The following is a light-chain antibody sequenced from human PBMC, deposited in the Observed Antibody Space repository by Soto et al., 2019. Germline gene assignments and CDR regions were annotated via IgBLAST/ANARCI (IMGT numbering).Light chain of an antibody. CDR3: CSYAGSSTYV. Sequence: QSALTQPASVSGSPGQSITISCTGTSSDVGSYNLVSWYQQHPGKAPKLMFYEFSKRLSGFFYRFSGSEFGNTASLTFSGLQAEDEADYYCCSYAGSSTYVLGTGTKVTVL. J-gene: IGLJ1*01. CDR2: EFS. V-gene: IGLV2-23*02. CDR1: SSDVGSYNL.